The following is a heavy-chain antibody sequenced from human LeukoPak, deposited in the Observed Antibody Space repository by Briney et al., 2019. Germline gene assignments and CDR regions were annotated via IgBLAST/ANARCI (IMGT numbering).Heavy chain of an antibody. Sequence: GGSLRLSCAASGFTFSSYSMNWVRQAPGKGLEWVSSISSSSSYIYYADSVKGRFTISRDNAKNSLDLQMNSLRAEDTAVYYCARPAADCGGDCYWAFDYWGQGTLVTVSS. CDR3: ARPAADCGGDCYWAFDY. CDR2: ISSSSSYI. J-gene: IGHJ4*02. CDR1: GFTFSSYS. D-gene: IGHD2-21*01. V-gene: IGHV3-21*01.